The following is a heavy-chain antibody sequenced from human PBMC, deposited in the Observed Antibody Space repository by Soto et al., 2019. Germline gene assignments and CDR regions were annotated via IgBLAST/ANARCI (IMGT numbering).Heavy chain of an antibody. Sequence: SETLSLTCTVSGGSMRNYFWTWIRQPPGKGLEWTGYIHYSGTTSFFPSYNPSLRSRVTISVDTSKNQFSLKLSSVTAADTAVYYCARFREASWFDPWGQGTLVTVSS. V-gene: IGHV4-59*01. D-gene: IGHD3-10*01. CDR2: IHYSGTT. CDR3: ARFREASWFDP. CDR1: GGSMRNYF. J-gene: IGHJ5*02.